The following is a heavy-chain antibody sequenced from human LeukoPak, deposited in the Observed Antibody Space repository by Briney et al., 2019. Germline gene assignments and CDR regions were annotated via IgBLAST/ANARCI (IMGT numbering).Heavy chain of an antibody. CDR2: IYSSGST. Sequence: SETLSLTCTVSGGSTTDYFWSWIRQPAGKGLEWIGRIYSSGSTNYNPSLKSRVTISVDTSKNQFSLKLSSVTAADTAVYYCAKHNAHYDFWSGTLPAGWFNPWGQGTLVTVSS. J-gene: IGHJ5*02. CDR1: GGSTTDYF. CDR3: AKHNAHYDFWSGTLPAGWFNP. D-gene: IGHD3-3*01. V-gene: IGHV4-4*07.